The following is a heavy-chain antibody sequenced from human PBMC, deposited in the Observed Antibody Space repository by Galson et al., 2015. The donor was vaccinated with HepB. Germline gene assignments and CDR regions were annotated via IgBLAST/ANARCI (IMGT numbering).Heavy chain of an antibody. Sequence: GSLRLSCAGSGFTFFDHNLDWVRQAPGKGLEWIGRIRSIARGYTTEYVASVKGRFTISGDDSKNSAFLQMNNLETEDTAVYYCGAYALDCWGQGTLVTVSS. CDR3: GAYALDC. D-gene: IGHD3-16*01. CDR2: IRSIARGYTT. V-gene: IGHV3-72*01. J-gene: IGHJ4*02. CDR1: GFTFFDHN.